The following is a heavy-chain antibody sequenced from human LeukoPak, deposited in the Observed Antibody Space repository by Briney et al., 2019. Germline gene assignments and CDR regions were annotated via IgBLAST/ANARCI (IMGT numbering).Heavy chain of an antibody. Sequence: SETLALTCTVSGGSISNYSYYWGWIRQPPGKGLEWIGNIYYRGRTYYNPSLKSRVTISVDTSKNQFSLKLTSVPAADTAVYYCARNDYGDYVLDYWGQGTLVTVSS. CDR1: GGSISNYSYY. D-gene: IGHD4-17*01. V-gene: IGHV4-39*01. J-gene: IGHJ4*02. CDR2: IYYRGRT. CDR3: ARNDYGDYVLDY.